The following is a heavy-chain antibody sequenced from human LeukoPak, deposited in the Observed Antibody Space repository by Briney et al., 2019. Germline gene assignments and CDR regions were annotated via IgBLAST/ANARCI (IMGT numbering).Heavy chain of an antibody. V-gene: IGHV3-7*01. Sequence: GGSLRLSCAASGFRFSGCSLSWVRQAPGKGLEWVATINEVGNKTYYDDSVKGRFTISRDNAKNSLYLEMSSLRAEDTAVYYCARLLGTVTTFDYWGQGTLVTVSS. J-gene: IGHJ4*02. D-gene: IGHD1-26*01. CDR2: INEVGNKT. CDR3: ARLLGTVTTFDY. CDR1: GFRFSGCS.